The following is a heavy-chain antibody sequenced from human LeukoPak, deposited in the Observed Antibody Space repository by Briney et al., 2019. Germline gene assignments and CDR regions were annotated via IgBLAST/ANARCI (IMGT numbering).Heavy chain of an antibody. CDR1: GGSISSSSYY. V-gene: IGHV4-39*07. D-gene: IGHD4-17*01. CDR2: IYYSVST. J-gene: IGHJ4*02. Sequence: SETLSLTCTVSGGSISSSSYYWGWIRQPPGKGLEWIGSIYYSVSTYYNPSLKSRVTISVDTSKSQFSLKLSSVTAADMAVYYCARVPTVTFFDYWGQGTLVTVSS. CDR3: ARVPTVTFFDY.